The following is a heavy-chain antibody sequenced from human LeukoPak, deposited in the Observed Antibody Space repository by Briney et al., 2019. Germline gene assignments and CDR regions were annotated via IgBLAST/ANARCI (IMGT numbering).Heavy chain of an antibody. Sequence: PGGSLRLSCAASAFTFTAYGMHWVRQGPGKGLEWLAFIRHGGGHKYYADSVKGRFSISRDNSQNTLYLQMNSLRVEDTAVYYCAKDHRQWRRGETFFYFDSWGQGTQVTVSS. CDR1: AFTFTAYG. CDR2: IRHGGGHK. D-gene: IGHD3-3*02. V-gene: IGHV3-30*02. J-gene: IGHJ4*02. CDR3: AKDHRQWRRGETFFYFDS.